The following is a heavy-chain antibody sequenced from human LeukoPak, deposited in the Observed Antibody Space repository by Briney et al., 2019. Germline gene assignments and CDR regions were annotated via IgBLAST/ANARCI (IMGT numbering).Heavy chain of an antibody. J-gene: IGHJ4*02. CDR2: FDPEDGET. D-gene: IGHD6-19*01. Sequence: ASVKVSCKVSGYTLTELSMHWVRQAPGKGLEWMGGFDPEDGETIYAQKFQGRVTMTEDTSTDTAYMELSSLRSEDTAVYYCATDSARSGWHPGDYWGQGTLVTVSS. V-gene: IGHV1-24*01. CDR1: GYTLTELS. CDR3: ATDSARSGWHPGDY.